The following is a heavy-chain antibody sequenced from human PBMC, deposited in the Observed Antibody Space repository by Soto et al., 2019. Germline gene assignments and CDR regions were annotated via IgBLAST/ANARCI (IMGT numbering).Heavy chain of an antibody. D-gene: IGHD4-17*01. Sequence: EVQLVESGGGLVQPGRSQRLSCAASGFTFDDYAMHWVRQAPGKGLEWVSGISWNSGSIGYADSVKGRFTISRDNAKNSLYLQMNSLRAEDTALYYCAKDADYGDYYFDYWGQGTLVTVSS. CDR3: AKDADYGDYYFDY. CDR2: ISWNSGSI. CDR1: GFTFDDYA. V-gene: IGHV3-9*01. J-gene: IGHJ4*02.